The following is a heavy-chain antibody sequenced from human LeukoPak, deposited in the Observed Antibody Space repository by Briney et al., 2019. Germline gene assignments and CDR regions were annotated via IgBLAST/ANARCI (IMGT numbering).Heavy chain of an antibody. Sequence: ASVKVSCKASGYTFTSYYMHWVRQAPGQGLEWMGIINPSGGSTGYAQKFQGRVTMTRDTSTSTVYMELSSLRSEDTAVYYCARIGEGEAFDIWGQGTMVTVSS. CDR3: ARIGEGEAFDI. CDR1: GYTFTSYY. V-gene: IGHV1-46*01. J-gene: IGHJ3*02. CDR2: INPSGGST. D-gene: IGHD3-10*01.